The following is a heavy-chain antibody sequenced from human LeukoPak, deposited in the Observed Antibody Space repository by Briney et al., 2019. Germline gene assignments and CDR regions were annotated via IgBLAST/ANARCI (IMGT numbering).Heavy chain of an antibody. CDR3: ARRKKSKYCSSTSCYGWFDP. CDR2: ISHNGST. V-gene: IGHV4-34*01. J-gene: IGHJ5*02. D-gene: IGHD2-2*01. CDR1: GGSFSGYY. Sequence: KPSETLSLTCAVYGGSFSGYYWSWLRQPPGKGLEWIVEISHNGSTNYSPSLKSRVTISVDTSKNQYSLKLNSVTAADTAVYYCARRKKSKYCSSTSCYGWFDPWGQGTLVTVSS.